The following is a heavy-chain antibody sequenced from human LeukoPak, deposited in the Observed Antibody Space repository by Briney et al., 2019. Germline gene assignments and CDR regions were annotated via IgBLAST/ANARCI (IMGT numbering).Heavy chain of an antibody. CDR3: ARASGYCSSTSCYPDYYYGMDV. V-gene: IGHV4-61*08. J-gene: IGHJ6*02. CDR1: GGSISSGGYY. CDR2: IYYSGST. Sequence: PSQTLSLTCTVSGGSISSGGYYWSWIRQPPGKGLEWIGYIYYSGSTNYNPSLKSRVTISVDTSKNQFSLKLSSVTAADTAVYYCARASGYCSSTSCYPDYYYGMDVWGQGTTVTVSS. D-gene: IGHD2-2*01.